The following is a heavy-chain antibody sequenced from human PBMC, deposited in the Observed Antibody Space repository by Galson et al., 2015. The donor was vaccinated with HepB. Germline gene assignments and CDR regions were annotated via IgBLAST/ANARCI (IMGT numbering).Heavy chain of an antibody. CDR2: IVPIVGRR. V-gene: IGHV1-69*04. CDR1: GDTFSNYA. J-gene: IGHJ1*01. Sequence: SVKVSCKASGDTFSNYAVNWVRQAPGQGLEWMGRIVPIVGRRDYAQRFQGRVTIIADKDTPTVYFDLRSLKSEDTAVYYCATCPLNSGADTAEDLQYWGQGTLLTVSS. D-gene: IGHD7-27*01. CDR3: ATCPLNSGADTAEDLQY.